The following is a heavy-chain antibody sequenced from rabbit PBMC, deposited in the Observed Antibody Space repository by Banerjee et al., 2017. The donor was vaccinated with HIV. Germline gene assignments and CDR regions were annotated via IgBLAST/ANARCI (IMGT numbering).Heavy chain of an antibody. CDR2: IYTGSGGTT. V-gene: IGHV1S45*01. J-gene: IGHJ4*01. D-gene: IGHD6-1*01. Sequence: QQQLEESGGGLVKPGASLTLTCKASGFSFSSSYWICWVRQAPGKGLEWIGCIYTGSGGTTYYASWAKGRFTISKTSSTTVTLQMTSLTAADTATYFCARDWGYSYITNYFNLWGQGTLVTVS. CDR1: GFSFSSSYW. CDR3: ARDWGYSYITNYFNL.